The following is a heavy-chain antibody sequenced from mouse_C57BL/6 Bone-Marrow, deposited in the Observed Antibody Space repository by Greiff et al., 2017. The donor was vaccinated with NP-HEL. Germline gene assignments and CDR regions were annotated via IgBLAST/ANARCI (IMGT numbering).Heavy chain of an antibody. V-gene: IGHV14-4*01. CDR1: GFNIKDDY. J-gene: IGHJ2*01. CDR2: IDPENGDT. D-gene: IGHD1-1*01. Sequence: LQQSGAELVRPGASVKLSCTASGFNIKDDYMHWVKQRPEQGLEWIGWIDPENGDTEYASKFQGKATITADTSSNTAYLQLSSLTSEDTAVYYCTNYGYYFDYWGQGTTLTVSS. CDR3: TNYGYYFDY.